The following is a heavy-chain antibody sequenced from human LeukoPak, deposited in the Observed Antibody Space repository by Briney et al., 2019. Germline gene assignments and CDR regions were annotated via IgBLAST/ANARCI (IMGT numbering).Heavy chain of an antibody. V-gene: IGHV3-66*01. J-gene: IGHJ5*02. CDR3: AWVDGESRFGWFDP. CDR2: IYSGGST. CDR1: GFTVSSNY. D-gene: IGHD3-10*01. Sequence: GGSLRLSCAASGFTVSSNYMSWVRQAPGKGLEWVSVIYSGGSTYYADSVKGRFTISRDNSKNTLYLQMNSLRAADTAVYYCAWVDGESRFGWFDPWGQGTLVTVSS.